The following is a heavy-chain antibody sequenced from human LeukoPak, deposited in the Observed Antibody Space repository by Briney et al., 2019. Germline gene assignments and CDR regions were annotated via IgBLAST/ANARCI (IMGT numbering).Heavy chain of an antibody. CDR3: ARGGGSSTWGYYYYYMDV. D-gene: IGHD6-13*01. V-gene: IGHV1-2*02. J-gene: IGHJ6*03. CDR1: GYTFPDYY. Sequence: PGASVKVSCKASGYTFPDYYVHWVRQAPGQGLEWMGRINPNNGGTYYEQKFQGRVTMTSDTPASTAYMELSRLRSDDAAAYYCARGGGSSTWGYYYYYMDVWGKGTTVTVSS. CDR2: INPNNGGT.